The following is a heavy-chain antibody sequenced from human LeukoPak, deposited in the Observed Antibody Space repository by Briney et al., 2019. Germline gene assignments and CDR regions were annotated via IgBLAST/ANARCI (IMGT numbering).Heavy chain of an antibody. V-gene: IGHV3-66*01. Sequence: PGGSLSLSCAATGLTVTINYMSWARQAPGKGLGGVSVIYSGGSTSYADSVKGRFTISRDNSKNTVYLQMNSLRAEDTGVYYCAREDYYGSGSWDWGQGTMVTVSS. CDR2: IYSGGST. CDR3: AREDYYGSGSWD. D-gene: IGHD3-10*01. J-gene: IGHJ3*01. CDR1: GLTVTINY.